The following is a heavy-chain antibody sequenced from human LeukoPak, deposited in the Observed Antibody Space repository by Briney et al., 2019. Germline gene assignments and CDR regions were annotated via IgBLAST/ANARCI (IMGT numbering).Heavy chain of an antibody. D-gene: IGHD6-25*01. J-gene: IGHJ5*02. Sequence: GGPLRLSCAVSGFTFNTYWMTWLRQDPGKGLEWVASINQGGNEKYYVDSVKGRFTISRDNAKNSLYLQMNSLRAEDTAVYYCAKDKGARLFDPWGQGTLVTVSS. V-gene: IGHV3-7*01. CDR3: AKDKGARLFDP. CDR2: INQGGNEK. CDR1: GFTFNTYW.